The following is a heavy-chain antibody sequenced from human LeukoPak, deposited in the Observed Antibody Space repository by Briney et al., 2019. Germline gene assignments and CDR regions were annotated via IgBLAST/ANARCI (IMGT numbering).Heavy chain of an antibody. D-gene: IGHD3-16*01. J-gene: IGHJ4*02. V-gene: IGHV3-30*18. CDR3: AKKGDPD. CDR1: GFTFSNYW. Sequence: GGSLRLSCATSGFTFSNYWMSWVRQAPGKGLEWVAVISYDGSNKYYADSVKGRFTISRDNSKNTLYLQMNSLRAEDTAVYYCAKKGDPDWGQGTLVTVSS. CDR2: ISYDGSNK.